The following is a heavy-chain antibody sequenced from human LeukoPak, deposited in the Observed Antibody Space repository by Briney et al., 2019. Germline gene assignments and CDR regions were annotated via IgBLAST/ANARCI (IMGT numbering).Heavy chain of an antibody. Sequence: GGSLRLSCAASGFIFRRYWVSWVRQAPGKGLEWVANIKEDGSEKYYVDFAKGRFTISRDNAENSVYLQMNSLRAEDTAVYYCARDSARSDYWGQGTLVTVSS. CDR3: ARDSARSDY. J-gene: IGHJ4*02. D-gene: IGHD6-6*01. CDR1: GFIFRRYW. CDR2: IKEDGSEK. V-gene: IGHV3-7*01.